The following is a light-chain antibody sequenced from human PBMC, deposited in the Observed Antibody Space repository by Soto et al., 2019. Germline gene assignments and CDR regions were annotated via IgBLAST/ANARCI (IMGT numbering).Light chain of an antibody. Sequence: QSALTQPRSVSGSPGQSVTISCTGTSSDVGGYNYVSWYQQHPGKAPKLMIYDVSKRPSGVPDRFSGSKSGNTASLTISGFQAEDEADYYCCSYAGSYNYVFGTGTKLTVL. CDR1: SSDVGGYNY. CDR2: DVS. J-gene: IGLJ1*01. V-gene: IGLV2-11*01. CDR3: CSYAGSYNYV.